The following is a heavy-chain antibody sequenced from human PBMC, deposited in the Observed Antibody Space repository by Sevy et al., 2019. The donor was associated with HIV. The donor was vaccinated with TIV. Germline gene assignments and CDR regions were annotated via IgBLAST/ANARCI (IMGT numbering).Heavy chain of an antibody. D-gene: IGHD3-3*01. Sequence: GGSLRLSCAASGFTFSDYYMSWIRQAPGKGLEWVSYISSSGSTIYYADSVKGRFTISRDNAKNSPYLQMNSLRAEDTAVHYCARDRGVGITIFGGYMDVWGKGTTVTVSS. CDR2: ISSSGSTI. J-gene: IGHJ6*03. CDR3: ARDRGVGITIFGGYMDV. V-gene: IGHV3-11*01. CDR1: GFTFSDYY.